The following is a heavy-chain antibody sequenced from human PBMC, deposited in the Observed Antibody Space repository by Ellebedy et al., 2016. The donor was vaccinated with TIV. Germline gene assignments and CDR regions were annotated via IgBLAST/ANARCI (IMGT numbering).Heavy chain of an antibody. CDR1: GYTFTSYY. Sequence: AASVKVSCKASGYTFTSYYVHWVRQAPGQGLEWMGIINPSGGSTSYAQRFQGRVTMTRDTSTSTVYMELSSLRSEDTAVYYCARVESLAPPTRGRYFDSWGQGTLVIVSS. CDR2: INPSGGST. D-gene: IGHD3-16*01. V-gene: IGHV1-46*01. J-gene: IGHJ4*02. CDR3: ARVESLAPPTRGRYFDS.